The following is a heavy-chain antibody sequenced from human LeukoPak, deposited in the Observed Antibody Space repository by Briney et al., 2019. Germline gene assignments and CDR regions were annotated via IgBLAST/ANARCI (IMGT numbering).Heavy chain of an antibody. J-gene: IGHJ6*02. Sequence: SETLSLTCTVSGGSISSYYWSWIRQPPGKGLEWIGYIYYSGSTNYNPSLKSRVTIPVDTSKNQFSLKLSSVAAEDAAVYYCAGQIWSSSWYAHYYYYGMDVWGQGTTVTVSS. CDR3: AGQIWSSSWYAHYYYYGMDV. CDR2: IYYSGST. V-gene: IGHV4-59*08. D-gene: IGHD6-13*01. CDR1: GGSISSYY.